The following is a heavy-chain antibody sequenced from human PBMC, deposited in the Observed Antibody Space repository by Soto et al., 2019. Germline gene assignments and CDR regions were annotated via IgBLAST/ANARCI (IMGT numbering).Heavy chain of an antibody. CDR3: ARQVSSAWPPYYYDMDV. D-gene: IGHD6-25*01. J-gene: IGHJ6*02. CDR2: IHYSGST. V-gene: IGHV4-59*08. Sequence: SETLSLTCTVSGGSISSYFWSWIRQPPGRGLEWIGHIHYSGSTNYNPSLKSRVTISVDTSKNQVSLKLSSVTAADTAMYFCARQVSSAWPPYYYDMDVWGQGTKVTGSS. CDR1: GGSISSYF.